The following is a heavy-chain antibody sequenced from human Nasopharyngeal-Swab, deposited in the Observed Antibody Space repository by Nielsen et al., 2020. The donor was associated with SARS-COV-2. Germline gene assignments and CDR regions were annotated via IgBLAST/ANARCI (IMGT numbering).Heavy chain of an antibody. CDR2: ISGGGDYT. CDR3: ARHHGWTFDY. CDR1: GFTFSNYA. J-gene: IGHJ4*02. Sequence: GGSLRLSCAASGFTFSNYAINWVRQAPGKGLEWVSAISGGGDYTYYADAVKGRFTISRDNSKSTLYLQMNSLRAEDTAVYYCARHHGWTFDYWGQGTLVTVSS. D-gene: IGHD1-14*01. V-gene: IGHV3-23*01.